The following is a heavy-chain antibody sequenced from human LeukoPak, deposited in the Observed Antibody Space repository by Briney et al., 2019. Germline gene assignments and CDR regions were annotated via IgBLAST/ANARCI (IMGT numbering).Heavy chain of an antibody. Sequence: SGGSLRLSCAASGFTVSNNYMSWVRQAPGKGLEWVSLIYSGGSTYYADSVKGRFTISRDNSMNTLYLQMNSLRAEDTAMYYCARGLRGYKYGSDYWGQGTLVTVSS. CDR3: ARGLRGYKYGSDY. J-gene: IGHJ4*02. CDR1: GFTVSNNY. D-gene: IGHD5-18*01. V-gene: IGHV3-53*01. CDR2: IYSGGST.